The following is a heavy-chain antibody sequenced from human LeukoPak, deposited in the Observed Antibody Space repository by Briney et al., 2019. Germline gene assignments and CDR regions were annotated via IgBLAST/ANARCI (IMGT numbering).Heavy chain of an antibody. D-gene: IGHD5-12*01. CDR3: ARQRRAYRGYTDH. CDR2: IFYNGVT. V-gene: IGHV4-59*08. CDR1: GASISNYY. Sequence: SETLSLTCTVSGASISNYYWSWIRQPPGKGLEWIGHIFYNGVTNYNPSLKSRVTVSVDTSRNQFSLKPSSVTAADTAFYYCARQRRAYRGYTDHWGQGTLVTVSS. J-gene: IGHJ5*02.